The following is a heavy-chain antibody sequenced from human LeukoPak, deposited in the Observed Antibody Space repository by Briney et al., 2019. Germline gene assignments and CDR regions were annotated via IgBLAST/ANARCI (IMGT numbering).Heavy chain of an antibody. Sequence: GGSLRLSCAASGFAFSTYWMTWVRQAPGKGLEWVANIKEDGSEKYYVDSVKGRFTISRDNAKNSLYLQITSLRADETAVYYCARGDRRFEYRGQGTLVTVSS. J-gene: IGHJ4*02. V-gene: IGHV3-7*01. CDR2: IKEDGSEK. CDR3: ARGDRRFEY. CDR1: GFAFSTYW.